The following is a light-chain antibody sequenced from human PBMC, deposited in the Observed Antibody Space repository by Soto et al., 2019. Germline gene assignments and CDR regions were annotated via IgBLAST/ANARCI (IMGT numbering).Light chain of an antibody. CDR1: SSDVGGYNS. Sequence: QSALTQPASVSGSPGQSITVSCTGTSSDVGGYNSVSWYQQHPGKAPKLMIYDVSNRPSGVSNRFSGSKSGNTASLTISGLQAEDEADYYCSSYTGSSTYVVGTGTKLTVL. CDR3: SSYTGSSTYV. J-gene: IGLJ1*01. CDR2: DVS. V-gene: IGLV2-14*01.